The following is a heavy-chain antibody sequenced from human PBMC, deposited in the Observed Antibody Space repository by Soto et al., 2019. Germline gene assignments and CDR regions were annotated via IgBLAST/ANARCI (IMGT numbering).Heavy chain of an antibody. CDR2: IDPSDSYT. D-gene: IGHD2-8*01. CDR1: GYSFTSYW. V-gene: IGHV5-10-1*01. J-gene: IGHJ6*02. Sequence: PGESLKISCKGSGYSFTSYWISWVRQMPGKGLEWMGRIDPSDSYTNYSPSFQGHVTISADKSISTAYLQWSSLKASDTAMYYCARRGDCTNGVCYPDYYYGMDVWGQGTTVTVSS. CDR3: ARRGDCTNGVCYPDYYYGMDV.